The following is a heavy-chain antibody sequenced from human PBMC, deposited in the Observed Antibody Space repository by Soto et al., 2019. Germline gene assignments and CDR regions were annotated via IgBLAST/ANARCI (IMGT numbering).Heavy chain of an antibody. V-gene: IGHV4-31*03. Sequence: QVQLQESGPGLVKPSQTLSLTCTVSGDSISRGGYYWNWLRQHPRKGLEWIGYIYHSGSTIYNPSLKSRVTISADTSKNRLSLELSNVTVADTAVYYCARDGAGAYGLGWFDPWGQGILVTVSS. CDR2: IYHSGST. CDR1: GDSISRGGYY. CDR3: ARDGAGAYGLGWFDP. J-gene: IGHJ5*02. D-gene: IGHD2-21*01.